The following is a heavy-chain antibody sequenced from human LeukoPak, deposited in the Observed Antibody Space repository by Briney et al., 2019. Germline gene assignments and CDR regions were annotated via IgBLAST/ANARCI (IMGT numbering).Heavy chain of an antibody. Sequence: GGSLRLSCAASEFTFSSYAMQWVRQAPGKGLEWVSGISASGGSTWYADSVKGRFTVSRDNSKNTVCLQMNSLRADDTAVYYCARVYSPVIFDWWGQGTLVTVSS. V-gene: IGHV3-23*01. CDR2: ISASGGST. D-gene: IGHD2-21*01. CDR3: ARVYSPVIFDW. CDR1: EFTFSSYA. J-gene: IGHJ4*02.